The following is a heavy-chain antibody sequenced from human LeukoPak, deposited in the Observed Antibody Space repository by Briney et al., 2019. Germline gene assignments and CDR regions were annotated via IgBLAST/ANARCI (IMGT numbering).Heavy chain of an antibody. D-gene: IGHD3-22*01. CDR2: IIPILGIA. CDR3: ARDYYDSSGYYEGVY. J-gene: IGHJ4*02. V-gene: IGHV1-69*16. CDR1: GGTFSSYT. Sequence: SVKASCKASGGTFSSYTISWVRQAPGQGLEWMGGIIPILGIANYAQKFQGRVTMTRDTSISTAYMELSRLRSDDTAVYYCARDYYDSSGYYEGVYWGQGTLVTVSS.